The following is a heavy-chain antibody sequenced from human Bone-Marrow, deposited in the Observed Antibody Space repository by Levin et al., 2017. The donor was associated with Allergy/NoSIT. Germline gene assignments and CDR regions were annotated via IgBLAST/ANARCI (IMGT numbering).Heavy chain of an antibody. V-gene: IGHV3-30*04. J-gene: IGHJ4*02. D-gene: IGHD3-22*01. CDR2: ISNDGSDK. Sequence: GGSLRLSCTASEFTFSSYTMHWVRQAPGKGLEWVAVISNDGSDKYYIDSVKGRFTISRDNSKNTLYLQMNSLRPEDTAVYYCARADGGSYSGLGYFDYWGQGTLVTVSA. CDR1: EFTFSSYT. CDR3: ARADGGSYSGLGYFDY.